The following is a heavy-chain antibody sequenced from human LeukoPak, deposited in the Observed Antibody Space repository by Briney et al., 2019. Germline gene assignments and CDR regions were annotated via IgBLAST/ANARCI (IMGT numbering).Heavy chain of an antibody. V-gene: IGHV3-48*03. J-gene: IGHJ5*02. CDR1: GFTFSSYE. CDR3: ARVGVVVAATGNLWFDP. CDR2: ISSSGTTI. D-gene: IGHD2-15*01. Sequence: GGSLRLSCAASGFTFSSYEMNWVRQAPRKGLEWVSYISSSGTTIYYADSVKGRFTISRDNAKNSLYLQMNSLRAEDTAVYYCARVGVVVAATGNLWFDPWGQGTLVTVSS.